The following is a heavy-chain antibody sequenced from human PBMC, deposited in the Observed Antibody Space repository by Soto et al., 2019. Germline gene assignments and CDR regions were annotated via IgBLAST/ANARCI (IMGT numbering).Heavy chain of an antibody. CDR3: ARDLGYCTNGVCGGFDS. J-gene: IGHJ4*02. V-gene: IGHV3-30-3*01. CDR2: IPYDGTNK. Sequence: GGSLRLSCSASVFTFRSYAMHWVRQAPGKGLEWVAVIPYDGTNKYYADSVKGRFSISRDNSKNTLYLQMNSLRAEDTAVYYCARDLGYCTNGVCGGFDSWGQGTLGTV. D-gene: IGHD2-8*01. CDR1: VFTFRSYA.